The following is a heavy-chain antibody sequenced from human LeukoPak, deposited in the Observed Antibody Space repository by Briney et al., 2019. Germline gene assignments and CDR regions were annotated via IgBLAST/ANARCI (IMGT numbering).Heavy chain of an antibody. V-gene: IGHV3-11*04. CDR1: GFTFSDYF. CDR2: ITNNGRKT. CDR3: ARAGMDGRGYYQGFDY. Sequence: PGGSLRLSCAASGFTFSDYFMGWVRQAPGKGLEWVPYITNNGRKTYYADSMKGRFTISRDNAKNSLFLQMNSLRAEDTALYYCARAGMDGRGYYQGFDYWGQGTLVTVSS. D-gene: IGHD3-22*01. J-gene: IGHJ4*02.